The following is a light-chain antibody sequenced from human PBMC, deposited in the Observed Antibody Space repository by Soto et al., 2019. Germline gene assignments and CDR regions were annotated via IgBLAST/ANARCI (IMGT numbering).Light chain of an antibody. J-gene: IGKJ5*01. CDR3: QHRSNWPLT. CDR1: QSVSSY. Sequence: EIVLTQSPATLSLSPGERATLSCRASQSVSSYLAWYQQKAGQAPRLLIYDASNRATGIPARFSGSGSGTDFTLTISSLEPEDFAGYFCQHRSNWPLTFGHGTRLEI. V-gene: IGKV3-11*01. CDR2: DAS.